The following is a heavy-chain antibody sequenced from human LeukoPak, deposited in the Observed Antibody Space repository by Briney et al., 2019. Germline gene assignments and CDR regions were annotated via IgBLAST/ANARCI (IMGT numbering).Heavy chain of an antibody. CDR2: ISSSRSYI. V-gene: IGHV3-21*01. CDR3: ARDRRGDSYGSHIFDY. J-gene: IGHJ4*02. D-gene: IGHD5-18*01. CDR1: GFIFSSYS. Sequence: GGSLRLSCAASGFIFSSYSMNWVRQAPGKGLEWVSSISSSRSYIYYADSVKGRFTISRDNAKNSLYLQMYSLRAEDTAVYYCARDRRGDSYGSHIFDYWGQGTLVTVSS.